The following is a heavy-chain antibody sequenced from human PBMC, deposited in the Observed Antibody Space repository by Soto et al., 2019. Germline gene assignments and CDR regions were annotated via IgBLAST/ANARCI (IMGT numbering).Heavy chain of an antibody. CDR3: TRVHTTGPVIPDY. J-gene: IGHJ4*02. CDR2: IRSKPYGGTA. D-gene: IGHD3-9*01. CDR1: GFTFGDFA. V-gene: IGHV3-49*03. Sequence: SLRLSCTASGFTFGDFALTWFRQTPGKGLEWVGFIRSKPYGGTAEYAASVKGRFTISRDDSKSIAYLQMNSLKNEDTAFYYCTRVHTTGPVIPDYWGQGTPVTVSS.